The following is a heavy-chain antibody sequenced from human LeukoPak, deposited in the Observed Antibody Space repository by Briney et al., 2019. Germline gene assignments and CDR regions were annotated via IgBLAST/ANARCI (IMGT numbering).Heavy chain of an antibody. CDR2: ISSTGSTI. Sequence: PGGSLRLSCAASGFTFSSYAMSWVRQAPGKGLEWVSYISSTGSTIYYADSVKGRFTISRDNAKNSLYLQMNSLRAEDTAVYYCARMAGSGNYVYYYMDVWGKGTTVTVSS. CDR3: ARMAGSGNYVYYYMDV. J-gene: IGHJ6*03. V-gene: IGHV3-48*04. CDR1: GFTFSSYA. D-gene: IGHD3-10*01.